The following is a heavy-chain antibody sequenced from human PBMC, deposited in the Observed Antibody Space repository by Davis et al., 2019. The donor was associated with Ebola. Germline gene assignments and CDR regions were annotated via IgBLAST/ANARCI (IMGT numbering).Heavy chain of an antibody. D-gene: IGHD3-22*01. CDR3: AKDYYDSSGPSPHYYYYGMDV. J-gene: IGHJ6*02. V-gene: IGHV3-23*01. CDR2: ISGSGGST. CDR1: GFTFSSYA. Sequence: GESLKISCAASGFTFSSYAMSWVRQAPGKGLEWVSAISGSGGSTYYADSVKGRFTISRDNSKNTLYLQMNSLRAEDTAVYYCAKDYYDSSGPSPHYYYYGMDVWGQGTTVTVSS.